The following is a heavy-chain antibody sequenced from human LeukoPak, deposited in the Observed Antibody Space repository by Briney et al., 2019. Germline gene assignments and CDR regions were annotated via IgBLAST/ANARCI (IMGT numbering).Heavy chain of an antibody. CDR1: GESFSDYY. CDR2: ISHDGNT. CDR3: ARRRDWNDVLDP. Sequence: PSETLSLTCAVYGESFSDYYWSWIRQPPEKGLEWIGQISHDGNTNYNPSLKSRVTLSTDTSMNQFSLRLTSVTTADTAIYYCARRRDWNDVLDPWGQGTPVTVSS. J-gene: IGHJ5*02. D-gene: IGHD1-1*01. V-gene: IGHV4-34*01.